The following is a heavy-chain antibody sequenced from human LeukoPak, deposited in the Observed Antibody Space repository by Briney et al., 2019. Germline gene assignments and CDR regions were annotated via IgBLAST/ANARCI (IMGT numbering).Heavy chain of an antibody. V-gene: IGHV3-30*02. CDR2: IRYDGSNK. J-gene: IGHJ4*02. CDR3: LWFGETHAW. D-gene: IGHD3-10*01. CDR1: GFTFSSYG. Sequence: PGGSLRLSCAASGFTFSSYGVHWVRQAPGKGLEWVAFIRYDGSNKYYADSVRGRFTISRDNSKNTLYLQMSSLRAEDTAVYYCLWFGETHAWWGQGTLVTVSS.